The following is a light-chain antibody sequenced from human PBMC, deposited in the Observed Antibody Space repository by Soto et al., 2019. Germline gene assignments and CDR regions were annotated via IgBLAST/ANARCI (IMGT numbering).Light chain of an antibody. CDR3: PTWDTGARVV. CDR2: LSSDGSH. J-gene: IGLJ2*01. Sequence: QPVLTQSPSASASLGASVKLTCTLSSGHSSYAIAWHQQQPEKGPRYLMKLSSDGSHSKGDGIPDRFSGSSSGAERYLTISGLQSEDEADYYCPTWDTGARVVFGGGTKPTVL. CDR1: SGHSSYA. V-gene: IGLV4-69*01.